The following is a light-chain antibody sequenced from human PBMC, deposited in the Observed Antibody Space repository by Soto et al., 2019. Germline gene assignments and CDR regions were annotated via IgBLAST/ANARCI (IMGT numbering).Light chain of an antibody. CDR3: QHYNSYSEA. V-gene: IGKV1-5*03. J-gene: IGKJ1*01. CDR1: QTISSW. CDR2: KAS. Sequence: DIQMPQSPSTLSGSVGESVTITCRARQTISSWLAWYQQKPGKAPKLLIYKASTLKSGVPSRFSGSGSGTEFTLTISSLQPDDFATYYCQHYNSYSEAFGQGTKVDNK.